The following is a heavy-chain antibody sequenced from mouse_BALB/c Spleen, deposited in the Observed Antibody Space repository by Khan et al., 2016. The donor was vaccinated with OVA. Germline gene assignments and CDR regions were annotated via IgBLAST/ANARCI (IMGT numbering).Heavy chain of an antibody. CDR1: GFSLTSYG. D-gene: IGHD1-1*01. CDR2: IWGAGST. CDR3: ALYYYGRAWFAY. J-gene: IGHJ3*01. V-gene: IGHV2-3*01. Sequence: VQLVETGPGLVAPSQSLSITCTVSGFSLTSYGVGWVRQPPGKGLEWLGVIWGAGSTNYHSALISRLNINKDNSKSQVFLKLNSLQTDDTATYYCALYYYGRAWFAYWGQGTLVTVSA.